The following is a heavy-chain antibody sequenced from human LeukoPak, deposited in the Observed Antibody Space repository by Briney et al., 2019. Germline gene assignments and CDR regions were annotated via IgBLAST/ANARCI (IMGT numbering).Heavy chain of an antibody. CDR3: ARLSGRVVCSAGSCYIDS. Sequence: PGESLKISCKGSGYSFTSDWIGWVRQVPGKGLEWMGIIYPGDSDTRYSPSFQGQVTISADKSVNTAYLQWSSLKASDTAMYYCARLSGRVVCSAGSCYIDSWGQGTLVTVSS. CDR1: GYSFTSDW. V-gene: IGHV5-51*01. D-gene: IGHD2-15*01. CDR2: IYPGDSDT. J-gene: IGHJ4*02.